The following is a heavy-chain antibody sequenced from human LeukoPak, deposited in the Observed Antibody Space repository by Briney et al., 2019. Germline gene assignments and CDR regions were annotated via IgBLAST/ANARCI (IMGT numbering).Heavy chain of an antibody. D-gene: IGHD5-24*01. V-gene: IGHV3-21*01. Sequence: GGSLRLSCAPSGFTFSTYSMTWVRQAPGTGLEWVSSFSSVSDYTIYAASVKGRLTIYRDNAKDTLYLQMISLRGEDTAVYECAKDGRGRTFFAYIEYGSQATLVAV. CDR3: AKDGRGRTFFAYIEY. CDR1: GFTFSTYS. CDR2: FSSVSDYT. J-gene: IGHJ4*02.